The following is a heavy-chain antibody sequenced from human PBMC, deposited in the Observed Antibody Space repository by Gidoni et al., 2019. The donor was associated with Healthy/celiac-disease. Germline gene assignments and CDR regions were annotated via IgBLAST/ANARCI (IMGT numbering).Heavy chain of an antibody. CDR3: AKLGASEYYYGMDV. CDR2: ISWNSGSI. J-gene: IGHJ6*02. Sequence: EVQLVESGGGLVQPGRSLRLYCTASGFTFDDYAMPWVRQAPGKGLEWVSGISWNSGSIGYADSLKGRFTISRDNAKNSLYLQMNSLRAEDTALYYCAKLGASEYYYGMDVWGQGTTVTVSS. D-gene: IGHD1-26*01. CDR1: GFTFDDYA. V-gene: IGHV3-9*01.